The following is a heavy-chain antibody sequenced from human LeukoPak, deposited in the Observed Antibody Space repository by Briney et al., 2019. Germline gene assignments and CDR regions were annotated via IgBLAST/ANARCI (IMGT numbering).Heavy chain of an antibody. CDR1: GFTFSSYD. V-gene: IGHV3-13*01. Sequence: GGSLRLSCAASGFTFSSYDMHWVRQATGKGLKWVSAIGTAGDTYYPGSVKGRFTISRENAKNSLYLQMNSLRAGDTAVYYCAASSPGYCSGGSCYYVDYWGQGTLVTVSS. CDR2: IGTAGDT. D-gene: IGHD2-15*01. J-gene: IGHJ4*02. CDR3: AASSPGYCSGGSCYYVDY.